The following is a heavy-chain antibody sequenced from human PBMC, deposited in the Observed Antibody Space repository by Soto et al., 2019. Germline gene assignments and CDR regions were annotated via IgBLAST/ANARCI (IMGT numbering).Heavy chain of an antibody. V-gene: IGHV4-34*01. D-gene: IGHD6-19*01. Sequence: SETLSLTCAVYGGSFSGYYWSWIRQPPGKGLEWIGEINHSGSTNYNPSLKSRVTISVDTSKNQFSLKLSSVTAADTAVYYCARGRSIAVAGSYYYGMDVWGQGTTVTVSS. J-gene: IGHJ6*02. CDR2: INHSGST. CDR1: GGSFSGYY. CDR3: ARGRSIAVAGSYYYGMDV.